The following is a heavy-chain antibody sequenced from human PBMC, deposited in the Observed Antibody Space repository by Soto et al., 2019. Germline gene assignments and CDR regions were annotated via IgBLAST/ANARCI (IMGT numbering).Heavy chain of an antibody. CDR2: IYYSGST. V-gene: IGHV4-31*03. D-gene: IGHD3-10*01. CDR3: ARSDRGFVDSIARDNYYYYGMDV. CDR1: GGSISSGGYY. J-gene: IGHJ6*02. Sequence: QVQLQESGPGLVKPSQTLSLTCTVSGGSISSGGYYWSWIRQHPGKGLEWIGYIYYSGSTYYNPSLKSRVTISVDTSKNQFSLKLSSVTAADTAVYYCARSDRGFVDSIARDNYYYYGMDVWGQGTTVTVSS.